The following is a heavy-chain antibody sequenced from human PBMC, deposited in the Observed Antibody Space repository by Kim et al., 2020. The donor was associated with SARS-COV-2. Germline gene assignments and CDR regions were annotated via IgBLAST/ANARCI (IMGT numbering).Heavy chain of an antibody. Sequence: DTRHSPSFQGQVTISADKSISTAYLQWSSLKASDTAMYYCARRSIDSSDYWGQGTLVTVSS. V-gene: IGHV5-51*01. J-gene: IGHJ4*02. D-gene: IGHD3-22*01. CDR2: DT. CDR3: ARRSIDSSDY.